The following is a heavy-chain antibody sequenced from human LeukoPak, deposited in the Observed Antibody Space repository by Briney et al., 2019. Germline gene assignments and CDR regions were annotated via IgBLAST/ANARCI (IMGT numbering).Heavy chain of an antibody. CDR1: RFTFSSYG. CDR2: ISYDGNNR. J-gene: IGHJ3*02. D-gene: IGHD3-16*01. Sequence: GGSLRLSCAASRFTFSSYGMHWVRQAPGKGLEWVAVISYDGNNRYYADSVKGRFTISRYNSKNTLYLQMNSLRAEDTAVYYCAKVKGEVIGAFDIWGQGTMVTVSP. V-gene: IGHV3-30*18. CDR3: AKVKGEVIGAFDI.